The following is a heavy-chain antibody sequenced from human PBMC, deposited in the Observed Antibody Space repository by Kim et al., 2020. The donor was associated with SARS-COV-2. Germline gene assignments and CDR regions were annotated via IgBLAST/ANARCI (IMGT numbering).Heavy chain of an antibody. CDR3: ARGSGYDPSFDY. Sequence: SETLSLTCSASGASLSGYYYNWVRLPPGKGLEWIGYLYSSGRTNYNPSLRGRVTISVDTSKNTFSLRLISVTAADTAIYYCARGSGYDPSFDYWGQGLLVTVSS. V-gene: IGHV4-59*01. D-gene: IGHD5-12*01. J-gene: IGHJ4*02. CDR2: LYSSGRT. CDR1: GASLSGYY.